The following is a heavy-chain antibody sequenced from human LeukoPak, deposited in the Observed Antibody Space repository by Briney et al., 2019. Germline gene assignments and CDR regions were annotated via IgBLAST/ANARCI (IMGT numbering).Heavy chain of an antibody. CDR2: IKQDGSEK. D-gene: IGHD2-15*01. CDR1: GFTFSSYA. Sequence: GGSLRLSCAASGFTFSSYAMSWVRQAPGKGLEWVANIKQDGSEKYYVDSVKGRFTISRDNAKNSLYLQMNSLRAEDTAVYYCARAPYCIGGSCRFDYWGQGTLVTVSS. V-gene: IGHV3-7*03. J-gene: IGHJ4*02. CDR3: ARAPYCIGGSCRFDY.